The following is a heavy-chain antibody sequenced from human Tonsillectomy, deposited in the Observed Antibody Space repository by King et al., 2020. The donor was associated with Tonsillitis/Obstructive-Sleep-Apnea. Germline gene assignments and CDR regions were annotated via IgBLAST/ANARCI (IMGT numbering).Heavy chain of an antibody. Sequence: VQLVESRGGVVQPGRSLRLSCAASGFTFRSYAMHWVRQAPGKGLEWVAVISYDGNNKYYADSVKGRLTISRDNSKNTLYLQMSSLRAEDTAVYYCARHLTSPFDFWGQGTLVTVSS. CDR1: GFTFRSYA. D-gene: IGHD3-9*01. CDR2: ISYDGNNK. J-gene: IGHJ4*02. CDR3: ARHLTSPFDF. V-gene: IGHV3-30-3*01.